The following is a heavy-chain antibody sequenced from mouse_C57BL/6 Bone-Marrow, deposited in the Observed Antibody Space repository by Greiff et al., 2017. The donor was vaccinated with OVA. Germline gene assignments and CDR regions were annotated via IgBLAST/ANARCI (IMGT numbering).Heavy chain of an antibody. CDR1: GFSLTSYG. CDR3: ARNPLYYGTTGYWYFDV. CDR2: IWSGGST. D-gene: IGHD2-1*01. J-gene: IGHJ1*03. V-gene: IGHV2-2*01. Sequence: VKLMESGPGLVQPSQSLSITCTVSGFSLTSYGVHWVRQSPGKGLEWLGVIWSGGSTDYNAAFISRLSISKDNSKSQVFFKMNSLQADDTAIYYCARNPLYYGTTGYWYFDVWGTGTTVTVSS.